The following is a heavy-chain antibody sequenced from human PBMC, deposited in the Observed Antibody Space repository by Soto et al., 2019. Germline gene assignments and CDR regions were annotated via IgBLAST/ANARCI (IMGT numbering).Heavy chain of an antibody. D-gene: IGHD2-2*01. V-gene: IGHV4-4*07. Sequence: PSETLSLTCTVSGGSISSYYWSWIRQPAGKGLEWIGRIYTSGSTNYNPSLKSRVTMSVDKSKNQFSLKLSSVTAAGTAVYYCARGKQYQLPYYYYGTEVWGKGTTVNVSS. CDR1: GGSISSYY. CDR2: IYTSGST. J-gene: IGHJ6*04. CDR3: ARGKQYQLPYYYYGTEV.